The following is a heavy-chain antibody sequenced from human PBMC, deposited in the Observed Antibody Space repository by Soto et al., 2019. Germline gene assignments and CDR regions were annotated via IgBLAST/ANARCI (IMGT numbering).Heavy chain of an antibody. D-gene: IGHD3-10*01. CDR1: GFTFSSYA. CDR3: FQASYGSDY. CDR2: ISYDGSNK. V-gene: IGHV3-30-3*01. Sequence: QVQLVESGGGVVQPGRSLRLSCAASGFTFSSYAMHWVRQAPGKGLEWVAVISYDGSNKYYADSVKGTFTISRDNSKNTLYRQMNSLRAEDAAVYYCFQASYGSDYWGQGTLVTVSS. J-gene: IGHJ4*02.